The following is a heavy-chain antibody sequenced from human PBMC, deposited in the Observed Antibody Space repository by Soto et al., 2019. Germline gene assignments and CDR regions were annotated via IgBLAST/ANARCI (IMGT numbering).Heavy chain of an antibody. CDR2: ISYSGNT. CDR1: GDSVSSGSYY. Sequence: SLTCTVSGDSVSSGSYYWSWIRQPPGKGLEWIGYISYSGNTNYNPSLKSRLTISVDTSKNQFSLKLSSVTAADTAVYYCARKAGSFDNWFDPWGQGTLVTVSS. CDR3: ARKAGSFDNWFDP. J-gene: IGHJ5*02. V-gene: IGHV4-61*01. D-gene: IGHD3-10*01.